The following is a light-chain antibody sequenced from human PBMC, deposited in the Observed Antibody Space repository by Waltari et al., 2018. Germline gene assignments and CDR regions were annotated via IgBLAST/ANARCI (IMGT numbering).Light chain of an antibody. CDR2: DVN. J-gene: IGLJ3*02. CDR1: SSDSGRYNY. V-gene: IGLV2-14*03. Sequence: HSALTQPASVSGSPGQTVTLSCPGTSSDSGRYNYSAWYQHHPAKVPKLIIYDVNNRPSGISDRFSASKSGDTASLTISGLRAEDEADYYCSSFVGANNLAWVFGGGTKVTV. CDR3: SSFVGANNLAWV.